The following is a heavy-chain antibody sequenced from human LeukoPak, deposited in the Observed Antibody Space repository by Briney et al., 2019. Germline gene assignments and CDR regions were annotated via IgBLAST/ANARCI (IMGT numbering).Heavy chain of an antibody. Sequence: GGSLRLSCAASGFTFSRYAMHWVRQAPGKGLEYVSAITSNGGSTYYANSVKGRFTISRDNSKNTLYLQLGSLRAEDMAMYYCATATGSRYAEYFQHWGQGTLVTVSS. D-gene: IGHD2-15*01. CDR3: ATATGSRYAEYFQH. CDR1: GFTFSRYA. J-gene: IGHJ1*01. V-gene: IGHV3-64*01. CDR2: ITSNGGST.